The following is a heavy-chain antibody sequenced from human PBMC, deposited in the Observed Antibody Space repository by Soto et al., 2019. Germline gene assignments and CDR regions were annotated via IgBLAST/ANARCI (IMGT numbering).Heavy chain of an antibody. CDR3: ARVRYDFWSGRNNWFDP. Sequence: ASVKVSCKASGYTFTSYGISWVRQAPGQGLEWMGWISAYNGNTNYAQKIQGRVTMTTDTSTSTAYMELRSLRSDDTAVYYCARVRYDFWSGRNNWFDPWGQGTLVTVSS. V-gene: IGHV1-18*01. CDR1: GYTFTSYG. J-gene: IGHJ5*02. D-gene: IGHD3-3*01. CDR2: ISAYNGNT.